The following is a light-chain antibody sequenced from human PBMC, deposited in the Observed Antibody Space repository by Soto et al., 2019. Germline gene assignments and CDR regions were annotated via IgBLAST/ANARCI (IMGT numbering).Light chain of an antibody. CDR2: GAS. CDR3: HQYGSSPYT. V-gene: IGKV3-20*01. Sequence: DIVLTQAPGTLSLSPGERATLSCRASQSVSSRSLAWYQQKPGRAPRLLIYGASGRATGTPDRFTDSGSGTDFTLTISRLEPEDLAVYYCHQYGSSPYTFGQGTKLDIK. J-gene: IGKJ2*01. CDR1: QSVSSRS.